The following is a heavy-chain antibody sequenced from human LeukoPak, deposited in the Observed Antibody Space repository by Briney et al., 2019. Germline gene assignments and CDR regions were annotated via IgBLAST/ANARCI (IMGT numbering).Heavy chain of an antibody. D-gene: IGHD6-13*01. Sequence: GGSLRLSCAASGFSFSRSSMGWVRQAPGKGLEWVSSISGSGYVTYYADSVKGRFTLSRDNFENTLYLRMNSLRAEDTAVYYCAINGSSWYDYWGQGTLVTVSS. CDR3: AINGSSWYDY. V-gene: IGHV3-23*01. CDR2: ISGSGYVT. CDR1: GFSFSRSS. J-gene: IGHJ4*02.